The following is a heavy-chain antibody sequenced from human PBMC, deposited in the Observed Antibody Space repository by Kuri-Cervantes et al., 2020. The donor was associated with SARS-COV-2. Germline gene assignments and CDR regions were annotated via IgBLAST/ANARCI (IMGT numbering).Heavy chain of an antibody. CDR1: GGSISSGSYY. J-gene: IGHJ5*02. CDR3: ARQGASNWFDP. Sequence: LRLSCTVSGGSISSGSYYWSWIRQPAGKGLEWIGHIYTSGSTNYNPSLKSRVTISVDTSKNQFSLKLSSVTAADAAVYYCARQGASNWFDPWGQGTLVTVSS. CDR2: IYTSGST. V-gene: IGHV4-61*09.